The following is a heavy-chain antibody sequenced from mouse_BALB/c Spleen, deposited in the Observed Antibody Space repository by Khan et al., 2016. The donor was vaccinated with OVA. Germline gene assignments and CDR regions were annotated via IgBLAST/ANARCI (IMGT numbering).Heavy chain of an antibody. CDR2: ISTYYGDA. Sequence: QVQLQQSGAELVRPGVSVKISCKGSGYTFTDYAMHWVKQSHAKSLEWIGVISTYYGDADYSQKFKGRATMTVDRSSSTAYMELARLKSEDSAIYYCARGGRFAYWGQGTLVTVSA. J-gene: IGHJ3*01. CDR1: GYTFTDYA. V-gene: IGHV1S137*01. CDR3: ARGGRFAY. D-gene: IGHD1-1*02.